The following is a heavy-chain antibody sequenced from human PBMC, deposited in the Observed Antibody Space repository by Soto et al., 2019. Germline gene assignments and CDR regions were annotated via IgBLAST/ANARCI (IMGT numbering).Heavy chain of an antibody. Sequence: QVHLVQSGAEVKKPGASVKVSCKCSGYTFTSYGITWVRQAPGQGLEWMGWISADNDNTDYAQKLQGRVTVPRDTSTSPAYMQLRSLRSDATAVSYCARGRYGDYWRQGALVTVSS. CDR2: ISADNDNT. CDR3: ARGRYGDY. J-gene: IGHJ4*02. D-gene: IGHD1-1*01. V-gene: IGHV1-18*01. CDR1: GYTFTSYG.